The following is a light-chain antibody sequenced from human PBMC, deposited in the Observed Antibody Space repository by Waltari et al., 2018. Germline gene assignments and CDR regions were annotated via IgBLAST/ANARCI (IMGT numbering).Light chain of an antibody. CDR3: QQYDTFPWT. CDR2: QAS. CDR1: QSISGW. Sequence: DIEMTQSPSTMSASVGDRVPITCRASQSISGWLAWYQQKPGTAPKLLIYQASTLENGVPSRFSGSGSGTDFTLTINSLQPDDFATYHCQQYDTFPWTFGQGTKVEI. V-gene: IGKV1-5*03. J-gene: IGKJ1*01.